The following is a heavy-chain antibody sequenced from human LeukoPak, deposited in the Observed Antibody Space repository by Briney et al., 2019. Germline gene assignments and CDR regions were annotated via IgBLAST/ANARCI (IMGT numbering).Heavy chain of an antibody. V-gene: IGHV4-59*08. CDR2: IDYSGST. D-gene: IGHD2-2*01. CDR3: ARLLGVRGSTRWQFDY. J-gene: IGHJ4*01. CDR1: GGSLSNYF. Sequence: SETLSLTCTVSVSGGSLSNYFWSWIRQPPGQGLEWIGYIDYSGSTDYNPSLKSRVTISVDTSKNQFSLRLTSVTAADTAVYYCARLLGVRGSTRWQFDYWGQGTLVTVSS.